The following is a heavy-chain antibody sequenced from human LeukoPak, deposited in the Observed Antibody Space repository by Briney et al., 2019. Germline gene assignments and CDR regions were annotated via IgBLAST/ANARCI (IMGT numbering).Heavy chain of an antibody. Sequence: GGSLRLSCAASGFAFTSYWMSWVRQAPGKGLEWVANIKQDGSEKYYVDSVKGRLTISRDNAKNSLYLQMNSLSAEDTAVYYCATSRSFDYWGQGTLVTVSS. CDR2: IKQDGSEK. CDR3: ATSRSFDY. CDR1: GFAFTSYW. V-gene: IGHV3-7*01. J-gene: IGHJ4*02.